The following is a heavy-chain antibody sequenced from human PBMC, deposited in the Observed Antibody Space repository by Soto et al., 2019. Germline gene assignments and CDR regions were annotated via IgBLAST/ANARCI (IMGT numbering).Heavy chain of an antibody. D-gene: IGHD3-16*02. Sequence: QVQLVESGGGVVQHGRSLRLSCAASGFTFSSYGMHWVRQAPGKGLEWVAVISYDGSNKYYADSVKGRFTISRDNSKNTLYLQMNSLRAEDTAVYYCAKDRDYMITFGGVIVGGPDYWGQGTLVTVSS. V-gene: IGHV3-30*18. CDR2: ISYDGSNK. J-gene: IGHJ4*02. CDR1: GFTFSSYG. CDR3: AKDRDYMITFGGVIVGGPDY.